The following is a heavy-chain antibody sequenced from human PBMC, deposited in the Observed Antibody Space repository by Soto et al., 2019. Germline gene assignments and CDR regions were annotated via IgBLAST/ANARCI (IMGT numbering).Heavy chain of an antibody. J-gene: IGHJ4*02. CDR1: GFTFTSSA. V-gene: IGHV1-58*01. Sequence: QMQLVQSGPEVKKPGTSVKVSCKASGFTFTSSAVQWVRQARGQRLEWIGWIVVGSGNTNYAQKFQERVTITRDMSTSTAYMELSSLRSEDRAVYYWAAGPGGGTHTGDYWGQGTLVTVSS. CDR2: IVVGSGNT. D-gene: IGHD1-1*01. CDR3: AAGPGGGTHTGDY.